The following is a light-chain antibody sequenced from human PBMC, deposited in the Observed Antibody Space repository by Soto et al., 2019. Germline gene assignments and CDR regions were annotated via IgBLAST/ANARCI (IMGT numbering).Light chain of an antibody. Sequence: QSALTQPPSASGSPGQSVTISCTGTSSGVGGYNYVSWYQQHPGKAPKLMIYEVSKRPSGVPDRFSGSKSGNTASLTVSGLQAEDEADYYCSSYAGSNNHVVFGGGTKVTVL. CDR2: EVS. CDR1: SSGVGGYNY. CDR3: SSYAGSNNHVV. V-gene: IGLV2-8*01. J-gene: IGLJ2*01.